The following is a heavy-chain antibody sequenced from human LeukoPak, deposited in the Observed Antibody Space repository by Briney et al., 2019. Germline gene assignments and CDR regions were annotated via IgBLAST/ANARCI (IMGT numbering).Heavy chain of an antibody. V-gene: IGHV3-7*01. Sequence: PGGSLRLSCAASGFTFSSYWMSWVRRAPGKGLEWVANIKQDGSEKYYVDSVKGRFTISRDNAKNSLYLQMNSLRAEDTAVYYYAREGYSSSWYMRFDPWGQGTLVTVSS. CDR3: AREGYSSSWYMRFDP. CDR2: IKQDGSEK. D-gene: IGHD6-13*01. J-gene: IGHJ5*02. CDR1: GFTFSSYW.